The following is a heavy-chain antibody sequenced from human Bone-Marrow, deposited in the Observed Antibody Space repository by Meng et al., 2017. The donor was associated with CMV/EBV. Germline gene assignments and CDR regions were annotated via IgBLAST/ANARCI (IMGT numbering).Heavy chain of an antibody. D-gene: IGHD1-26*01. V-gene: IGHV3-21*04. CDR2: ISSSSSYI. J-gene: IGHJ5*02. CDR1: GFTFSSYS. Sequence: SCAASGFTFSSYSMNWVRQAPGKGLEWVSSISSSSSYIYYADSVKGRSTISRDNAKNSLYLQMNSLRAEDTAVYYCARAGISGSFWFDPWGQGTLVTVSS. CDR3: ARAGISGSFWFDP.